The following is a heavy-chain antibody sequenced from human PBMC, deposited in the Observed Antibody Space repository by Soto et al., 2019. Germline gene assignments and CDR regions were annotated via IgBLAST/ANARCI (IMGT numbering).Heavy chain of an antibody. CDR3: ARKDKSGYFNWFDP. Sequence: GETLKISCRTSGYRFTSYWIAWVRQMPGKGLEWMGIIFPSDSDTRYSPSFQGQVTISADRSTSTVFLQWASLKASDTAVYFCARKDKSGYFNWFDPWGQGTLVTVS. CDR1: GYRFTSYW. V-gene: IGHV5-51*01. J-gene: IGHJ5*02. CDR2: IFPSDSDT. D-gene: IGHD3-22*01.